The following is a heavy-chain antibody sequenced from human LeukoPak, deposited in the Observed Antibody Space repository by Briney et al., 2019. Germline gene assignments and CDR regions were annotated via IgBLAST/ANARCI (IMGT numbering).Heavy chain of an antibody. CDR2: ISSSSSYI. D-gene: IGHD2-2*01. CDR1: GFTFSSYS. Sequence: GGSLRLSCAASGFTFSSYSMNWVRQAPGKGLEWVSSISSSSSYIYYADSVKGRFTISRDNAKNSLYLQMNSLRAEDTAVYYCASLGYCSSTSCLDYWGKGTLAPSPQ. CDR3: ASLGYCSSTSCLDY. V-gene: IGHV3-21*01. J-gene: IGHJ4*02.